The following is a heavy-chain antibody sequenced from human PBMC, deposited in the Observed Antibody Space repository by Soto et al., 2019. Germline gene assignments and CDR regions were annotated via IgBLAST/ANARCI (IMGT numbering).Heavy chain of an antibody. CDR1: GFTFSTYG. V-gene: IGHV3-30*18. CDR2: MSYDGTKE. D-gene: IGHD6-13*01. Sequence: GGSLRLSCAASGFTFSTYGMHWVRQAPGKGLEWVAAMSYDGTKEYYVDSVKGRFTISRDNSRNTLFLQLNSLRAEDTAVYYCAKEYGSTWIDHWGQGTLVTVSS. J-gene: IGHJ4*02. CDR3: AKEYGSTWIDH.